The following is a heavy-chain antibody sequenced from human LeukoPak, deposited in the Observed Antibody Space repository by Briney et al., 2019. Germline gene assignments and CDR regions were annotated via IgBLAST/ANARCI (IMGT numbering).Heavy chain of an antibody. CDR1: GFTFSSYW. Sequence: GGSLRLSCAASGFTFSSYWMHWVRQAPGKGLVWVSRINTDGSSTSYADSVKGRFTISRDNAKNTLYLQMNSLRAEDTAVYYCASMLASYYDFWSGYSVFDYWGQGTLVTVSS. CDR2: INTDGSST. CDR3: ASMLASYYDFWSGYSVFDY. V-gene: IGHV3-74*01. D-gene: IGHD3-3*01. J-gene: IGHJ4*02.